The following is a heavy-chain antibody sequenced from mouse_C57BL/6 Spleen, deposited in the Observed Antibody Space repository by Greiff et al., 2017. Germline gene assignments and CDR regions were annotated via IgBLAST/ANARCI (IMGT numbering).Heavy chain of an antibody. CDR2: ISNGGGST. CDR1: GFTFSDYY. CDR3: ARRGSNYDFDY. J-gene: IGHJ2*01. Sequence: EVHLVESGGGLVQPGGSLKLSCAASGFTFSDYYMYWVRQTPEKRLEWVAYISNGGGSTYYPDTVKGRFTISRDNAKNTLYLQMSRLKSEDTAMYYCARRGSNYDFDYWGQGTTLTVSS. V-gene: IGHV5-12*01. D-gene: IGHD2-5*01.